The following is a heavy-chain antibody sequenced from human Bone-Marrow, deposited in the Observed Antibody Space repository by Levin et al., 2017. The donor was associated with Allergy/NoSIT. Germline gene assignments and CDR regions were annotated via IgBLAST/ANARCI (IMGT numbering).Heavy chain of an antibody. CDR2: IYYSGST. V-gene: IGHV4-59*01. J-gene: IGHJ5*02. D-gene: IGHD5-12*01. CDR3: ARVVPYSGYDWFDP. CDR1: GGSIRSSY. Sequence: SQTLSLTCTVSGGSIRSSYWSWLRQPPGKGLEWIGYIYYSGSTNYNPSLKSRVTISVDTSKNQFSLKLSSVTAADTAVYYCARVVPYSGYDWFDPWGQGTLVTVSS.